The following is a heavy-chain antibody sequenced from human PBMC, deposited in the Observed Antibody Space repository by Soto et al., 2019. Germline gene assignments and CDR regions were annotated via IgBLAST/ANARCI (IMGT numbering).Heavy chain of an antibody. CDR2: IWYDGSNK. V-gene: IGHV3-33*01. D-gene: IGHD3-9*01. CDR3: ARDGQRYFDWLLYYYYYYMDV. CDR1: GFTFSSHG. Sequence: GGSLRLSCAASGFTFSSHGMHWVRQAPGKGLEWVAVIWYDGSNKYYADSVKGRFTISRDNSKNTLYLQMNSLRAEDTAVYYCARDGQRYFDWLLYYYYYYMDVWGKGTTVTVSS. J-gene: IGHJ6*03.